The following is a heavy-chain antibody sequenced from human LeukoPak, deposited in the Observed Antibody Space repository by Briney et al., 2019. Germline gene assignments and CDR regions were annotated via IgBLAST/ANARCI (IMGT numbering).Heavy chain of an antibody. V-gene: IGHV3-74*01. CDR3: ARDHLGPSY. D-gene: IGHD7-27*01. Sequence: PGGSLRLSCAASGFTFSTYYTHWVRQAPGKGLVWVSRISGDGSSTNYADSVKGRFTISRDNAKNTLYLQMNSLRAEDTAVYYCARDHLGPSYWGQGTLVTVSS. J-gene: IGHJ4*02. CDR2: ISGDGSST. CDR1: GFTFSTYY.